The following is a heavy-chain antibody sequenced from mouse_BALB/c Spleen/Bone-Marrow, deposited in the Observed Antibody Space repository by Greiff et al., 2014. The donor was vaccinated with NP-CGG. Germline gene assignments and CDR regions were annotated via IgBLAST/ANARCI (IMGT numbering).Heavy chain of an antibody. CDR3: AAYYGSSYWAMDY. Sequence: QVQLQQSGAELARPGASVNLSCKASGYTFTSYWMQWVKQRPGQGLEWIGAIYPGDGDTRYTQKFKSKATLTADKSSSTAYMQLSSLASEDSAVYYCAAYYGSSYWAMDYWGQGTSVTVSS. V-gene: IGHV1-87*01. CDR1: GYTFTSYW. D-gene: IGHD1-1*01. CDR2: IYPGDGDT. J-gene: IGHJ4*01.